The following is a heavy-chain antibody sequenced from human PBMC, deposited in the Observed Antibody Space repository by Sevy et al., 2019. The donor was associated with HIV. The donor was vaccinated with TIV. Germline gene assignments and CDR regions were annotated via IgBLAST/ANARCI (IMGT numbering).Heavy chain of an antibody. J-gene: IGHJ6*02. CDR2: TIPIFGTA. D-gene: IGHD3-22*01. CDR1: GGTVSSYA. CDR3: GHSSGSSLNYYYGMDV. Sequence: ASVKVSCKASGGTVSSYAISWVRQAPGQGLEWMGGTIPIFGTASYAQKFQGRVTITADESTSTAYMELSSLRSEDTAVYYCGHSSGSSLNYYYGMDVWGQGTTVTVSS. V-gene: IGHV1-69*13.